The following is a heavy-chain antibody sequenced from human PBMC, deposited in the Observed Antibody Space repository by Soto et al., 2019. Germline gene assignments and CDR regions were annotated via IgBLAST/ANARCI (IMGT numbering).Heavy chain of an antibody. J-gene: IGHJ6*02. Sequence: PSEILSLTCTISGGSMSRYSCHWLRQPPGKGLEWIGSIYYSGSTYYNPSLKSRVTISLDTSKNQFSLKLSSVTAADTAVYYCARHLYRIEDYGMDVWGQGTTVTVSS. V-gene: IGHV4-59*05. CDR3: ARHLYRIEDYGMDV. CDR2: IYYSGST. D-gene: IGHD3-16*02. CDR1: GGSMSRYS.